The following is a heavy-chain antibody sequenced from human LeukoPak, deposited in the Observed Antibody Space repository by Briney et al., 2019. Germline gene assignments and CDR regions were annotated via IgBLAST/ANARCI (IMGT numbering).Heavy chain of an antibody. V-gene: IGHV3-15*07. D-gene: IGHD1-1*01. CDR3: TTGIQLYGMDV. CDR2: IKSKTDGWTT. CDR1: GFTFSNAW. Sequence: GGSLRLSCAASGFTFSNAWMNWVRQAPGKGLEWVGRIKSKTDGWTTDYAAPVKGRFTISRDDSKNTLYLQMNSLKTEDTAVYYCTTGIQLYGMDVWGQGTTVTVSS. J-gene: IGHJ6*02.